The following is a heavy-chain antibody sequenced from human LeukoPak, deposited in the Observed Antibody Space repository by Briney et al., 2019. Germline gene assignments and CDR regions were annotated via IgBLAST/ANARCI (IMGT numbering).Heavy chain of an antibody. J-gene: IGHJ4*02. Sequence: PGGSLRLSCAASGFTVSSSYMSWVRQAPGKGLEWVSVIYSGGSTYYADSVKGRFTISRDNSKNTLYLQMNSLRAEDTAVYYCARDPGYYDSSGYYYWPYWGQGTLVTVSS. D-gene: IGHD3-22*01. CDR3: ARDPGYYDSSGYYYWPY. CDR1: GFTVSSSY. CDR2: IYSGGST. V-gene: IGHV3-66*01.